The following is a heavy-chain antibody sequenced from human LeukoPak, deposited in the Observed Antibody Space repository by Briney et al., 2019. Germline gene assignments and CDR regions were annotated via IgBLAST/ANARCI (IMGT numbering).Heavy chain of an antibody. Sequence: KPSETLSLTCTVSGGSISSYYWSWIRQPPGKGLEWIGYIYYSGSTNYNPSLKSRVTISVDTSKNQFSLKLSSVTAADTAVYYCARRLQSRKYFQHWGQGTLVTVSS. J-gene: IGHJ1*01. CDR3: ARRLQSRKYFQH. D-gene: IGHD5-24*01. V-gene: IGHV4-59*12. CDR2: IYYSGST. CDR1: GGSISSYY.